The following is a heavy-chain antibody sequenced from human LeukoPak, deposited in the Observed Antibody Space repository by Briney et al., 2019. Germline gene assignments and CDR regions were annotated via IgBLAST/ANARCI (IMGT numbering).Heavy chain of an antibody. J-gene: IGHJ4*02. CDR3: ARYRIEIGGFDY. CDR2: IYYSGST. D-gene: IGHD3-22*01. CDR1: GGSISSYY. Sequence: PSETLSLTCTVSGGSISSYYWSWIRQPPGKGLEWIGYIYYSGSTNYNPSLKSRVTISVDTSKNQFSLKLSSVTAADTAVYYCARYRIEIGGFDYWGQGTLVTVSS. V-gene: IGHV4-59*01.